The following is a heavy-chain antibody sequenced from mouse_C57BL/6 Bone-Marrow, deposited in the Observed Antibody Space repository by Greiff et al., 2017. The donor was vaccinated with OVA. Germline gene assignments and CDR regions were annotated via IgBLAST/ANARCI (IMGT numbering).Heavy chain of an antibody. CDR1: GYTFTGYW. CDR2: ILPGSGST. J-gene: IGHJ4*01. D-gene: IGHD2-5*01. Sequence: QVQLKQSGAELMKPGASVKLSCKATGYTFTGYWIEWVKQRPGHGLEWIGEILPGSGSTNYNEKFKGKATFTADTSSNTAYMQLSSLTTEDSAIYYCARSMGIYSNLERGYAMDYWGQGTSVTVSS. CDR3: ARSMGIYSNLERGYAMDY. V-gene: IGHV1-9*01.